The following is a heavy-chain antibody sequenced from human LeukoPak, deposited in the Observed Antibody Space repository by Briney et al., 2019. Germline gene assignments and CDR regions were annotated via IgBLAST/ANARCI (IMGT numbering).Heavy chain of an antibody. V-gene: IGHV3-53*01. CDR2: IYSGGST. J-gene: IGHJ6*04. D-gene: IGHD4-23*01. Sequence: GGSLRLSCAASGITVSSNYMSWVRQAPGKGLEWVSVIYSGGSTYYADSVKGRFTISRDNSKNTLYLQMNSLRAEDTAVYYCARVNSERRNYYGMDVWGKGTTVTVSS. CDR1: GITVSSNY. CDR3: ARVNSERRNYYGMDV.